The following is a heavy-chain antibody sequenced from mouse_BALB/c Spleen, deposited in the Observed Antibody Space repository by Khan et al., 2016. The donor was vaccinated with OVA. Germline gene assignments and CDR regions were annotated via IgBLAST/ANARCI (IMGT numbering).Heavy chain of an antibody. CDR3: ARRNYFGYTLAY. V-gene: IGHV1-77*01. CDR1: GYTFTDYY. CDR2: MYTGSGDT. Sequence: QVQLQQSGAELARPCPTVKLSCKASGYTFTDYYINWVKQRTGQGLEWIGVMYTGSGDTFYNEQFNGMTTITADQSSSTAYMQHSSPTTEASAAYFCARRNYFGYTLAYWGQGTPVTVSA. D-gene: IGHD1-2*01. J-gene: IGHJ3*01.